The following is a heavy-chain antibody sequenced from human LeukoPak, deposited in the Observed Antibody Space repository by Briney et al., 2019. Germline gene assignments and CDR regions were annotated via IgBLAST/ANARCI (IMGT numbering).Heavy chain of an antibody. D-gene: IGHD3-10*01. V-gene: IGHV1-2*06. CDR3: AREYYGSGSSFDY. Sequence: ASVKVSCKASGYTFTGYYMHWVRQAPGQGLEWMGRINPNSGGTNYAQKFQGRVTMTRDTSISTAYMELSSLRSEDTAVYYCAREYYGSGSSFDYWGQGTLVTVSS. CDR2: INPNSGGT. CDR1: GYTFTGYY. J-gene: IGHJ4*02.